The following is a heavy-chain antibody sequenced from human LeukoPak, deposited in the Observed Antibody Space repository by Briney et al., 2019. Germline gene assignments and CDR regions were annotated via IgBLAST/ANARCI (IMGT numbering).Heavy chain of an antibody. D-gene: IGHD3-10*01. CDR1: GFTFSSYA. CDR2: ISGSGGST. Sequence: GGSLRLSYAASGFTFSSYAMSWVRQAPGRGLEWVSAISGSGGSTYYADSVKGRFTISRDNSKNTLYLQMNSLRAEDTAAYYCAKAKVLWFGEYVDYWGQGTLVTVSS. V-gene: IGHV3-23*01. CDR3: AKAKVLWFGEYVDY. J-gene: IGHJ4*02.